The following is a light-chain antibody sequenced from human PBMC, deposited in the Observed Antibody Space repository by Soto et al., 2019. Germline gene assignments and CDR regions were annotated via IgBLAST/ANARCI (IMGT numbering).Light chain of an antibody. CDR2: GAS. J-gene: IGKJ4*01. CDR1: QSVSSSY. Sequence: EIVLTQSPGTLSLSPGERATLSCRASQSVSSSYLAWYQQKPGQAPRLLIYGASSRATGIPDRFSGSGSGTDLPLTISRLEPEDFAVYYCQQDGSSPRTFGGGTKVEIK. CDR3: QQDGSSPRT. V-gene: IGKV3-20*01.